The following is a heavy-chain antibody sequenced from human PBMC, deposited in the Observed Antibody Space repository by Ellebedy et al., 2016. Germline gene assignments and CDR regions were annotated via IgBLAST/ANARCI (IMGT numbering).Heavy chain of an antibody. CDR3: ARSLAPLHYYYGLDI. D-gene: IGHD6-6*01. CDR1: GFTFSSYG. CDR2: IWYDGSQE. J-gene: IGHJ6*01. V-gene: IGHV3-33*08. Sequence: GESLKISXAASGFTFSSYGMHWVRQAPGKGLEWVAVIWYDGSQEYYADSVKGRFTISRDDSTNTLYLQMDSLRAEDTAAYYCARSLAPLHYYYGLDIWGQGTTVIVSS.